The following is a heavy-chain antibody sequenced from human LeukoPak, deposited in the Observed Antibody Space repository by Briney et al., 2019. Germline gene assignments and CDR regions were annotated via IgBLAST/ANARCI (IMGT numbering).Heavy chain of an antibody. J-gene: IGHJ5*02. CDR3: AKSGHSYYYTPGDFS. Sequence: SETLSLTCSVSRGSISGYYWSWIRQSPGKGLEWIGNVFYSGTTNYNPSLESRVTISVDTSNNQFSLSLTSVTAADTAMYYCAKSGHSYYYTPGDFSWGQGTLVTVSS. CDR2: VFYSGTT. D-gene: IGHD3-22*01. CDR1: RGSISGYY. V-gene: IGHV4-59*01.